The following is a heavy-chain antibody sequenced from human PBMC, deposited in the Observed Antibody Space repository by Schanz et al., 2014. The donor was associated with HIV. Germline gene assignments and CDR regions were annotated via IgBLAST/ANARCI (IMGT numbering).Heavy chain of an antibody. CDR2: IKLDGSEK. D-gene: IGHD1-26*01. J-gene: IGHJ6*02. V-gene: IGHV3-7*04. CDR1: GRKGHNYA. Sequence: VQLGEEGGGVAQQGRERRGSCAGGGRKGHNYAMTWVRQAPGKGLEWLANIKLDGSEKYYVDSVKGRFTISRDNSKNTLYLQMNNLRAEDTAIYFCAKDQSARWALPFSSFFDAWGQGTTVTVSS. CDR3: AKDQSARWALPFSSFFDA.